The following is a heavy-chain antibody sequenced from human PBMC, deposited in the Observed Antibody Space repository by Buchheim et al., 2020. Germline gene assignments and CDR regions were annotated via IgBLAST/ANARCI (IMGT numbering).Heavy chain of an antibody. D-gene: IGHD3-16*01. J-gene: IGHJ4*02. CDR1: GGSISSYY. V-gene: IGHV4-59*01. CDR2: IYYSGST. CDR3: AREGAFGYFDY. Sequence: QVQLQESGPGLVKPSETLSLTCTVSGGSISSYYWSWIRQPPGKGLEWIGYIYYSGSTNYNPSLKSRVTISVDTSKNQFSLRLSSVTAADTAVYYCAREGAFGYFDYWGQGTL.